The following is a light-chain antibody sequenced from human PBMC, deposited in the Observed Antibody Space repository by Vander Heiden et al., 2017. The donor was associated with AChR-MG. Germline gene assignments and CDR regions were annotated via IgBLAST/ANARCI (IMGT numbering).Light chain of an antibody. CDR2: DAS. Sequence: DIQMTQSPSSLSASVGDRVTITCQANQDVSNFLNWYQHKAGKAPKLLIVDASNLETGVPSRFSGRGSRTDFTLTISSLQPEDIATYYCQQYDSLPLTFGGGTKVEI. CDR3: QQYDSLPLT. CDR1: QDVSNF. J-gene: IGKJ4*01. V-gene: IGKV1-33*01.